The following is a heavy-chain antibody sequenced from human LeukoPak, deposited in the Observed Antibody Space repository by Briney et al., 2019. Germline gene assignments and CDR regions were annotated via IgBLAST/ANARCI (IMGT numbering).Heavy chain of an antibody. CDR2: INHSGST. CDR3: ARRRKDRGSSGYSDY. V-gene: IGHV4-34*01. J-gene: IGHJ4*02. Sequence: NSSETLSLTCAVYGGSFSGYYWSWIRQPPGKGLEWIGEINHSGSTNYNPSLKSRVTISVDTSKNQFSLKLSSVTAADTAVYYCARRRKDRGSSGYSDYWGQGTLVTVSS. CDR1: GGSFSGYY. D-gene: IGHD3-22*01.